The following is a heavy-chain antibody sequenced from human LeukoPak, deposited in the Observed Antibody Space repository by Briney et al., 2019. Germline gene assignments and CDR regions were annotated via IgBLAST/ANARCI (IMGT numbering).Heavy chain of an antibody. CDR3: AKAYGSGSYYPDY. CDR2: ISSTNGHT. D-gene: IGHD3-10*01. Sequence: GGSLRLSCAASGFSFSFSNMNWVRQAPGKGLEWVSYISSTNGHTYYADSVNGRFTISRDTAKNSLYLQMNSLRVEDTAIYYCAKAYGSGSYYPDYWGQGTLVTVSS. V-gene: IGHV3-21*06. CDR1: GFSFSFSN. J-gene: IGHJ4*02.